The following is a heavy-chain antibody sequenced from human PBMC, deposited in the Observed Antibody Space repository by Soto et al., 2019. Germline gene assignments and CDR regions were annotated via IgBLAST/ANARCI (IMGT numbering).Heavy chain of an antibody. CDR2: IIPIFGTA. V-gene: IGHV1-69*13. J-gene: IGHJ3*01. CDR1: GGTYSSYA. Sequence: SVKVSCKASGGTYSSYAISWVRQAPGQGLEWMGGIIPIFGTANYAQKFQGRVTITADESTSTAYMELSSLRSEDTAVYYCARDRGWELVSGHDAFDVWGQGTMVTVSS. D-gene: IGHD1-26*01. CDR3: ARDRGWELVSGHDAFDV.